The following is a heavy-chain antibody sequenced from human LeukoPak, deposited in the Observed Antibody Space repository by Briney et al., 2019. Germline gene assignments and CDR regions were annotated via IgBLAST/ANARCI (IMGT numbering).Heavy chain of an antibody. D-gene: IGHD3-22*01. J-gene: IGHJ6*03. V-gene: IGHV3-11*01. CDR3: ARLIVVPSYPAQYYYMDV. CDR1: GFIFSDYC. CDR2: IKTSGTTT. Sequence: PGGSLKLSCAASGFIFSDYCMGWIRQAPGKGLDWVSNIKTSGTTTYYADSVKGRFTVSRDNARNSLFLQVNSLRAEDTAVYYCARLIVVPSYPAQYYYMDVWGKGTTVIV.